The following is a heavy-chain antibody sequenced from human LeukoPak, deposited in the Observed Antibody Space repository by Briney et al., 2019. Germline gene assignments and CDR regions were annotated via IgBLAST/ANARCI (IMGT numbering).Heavy chain of an antibody. Sequence: PSETLSLTCTVSGGSISSSSYYWGWIRQPPGKGLEWIGSIYYSGSTYYNPSLKSRVTISVDTSKNQFSLKLSSVTAADTAVYYCARHDYDFWSGYVRYWGQGTLVAVSS. J-gene: IGHJ4*02. V-gene: IGHV4-39*01. D-gene: IGHD3-3*01. CDR1: GGSISSSSYY. CDR3: ARHDYDFWSGYVRY. CDR2: IYYSGST.